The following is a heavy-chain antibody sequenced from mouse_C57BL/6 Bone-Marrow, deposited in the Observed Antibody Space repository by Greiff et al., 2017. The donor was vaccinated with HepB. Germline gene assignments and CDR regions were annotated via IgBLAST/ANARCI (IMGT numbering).Heavy chain of an antibody. CDR2: IDPSDSYT. V-gene: IGHV1-59*01. CDR3: ASPYDGYPFAY. D-gene: IGHD2-3*01. CDR1: GYTFTSYW. Sequence: QVQLQQPGAELVRPGTSVKLSCKASGYTFTSYWMHWVKQRPGQGLEWIGVIDPSDSYTNYNQKFKGKATLTVDTSSSTAYMHLSSLTSEDSAVYYCASPYDGYPFAYWGQGTLVTVSA. J-gene: IGHJ3*01.